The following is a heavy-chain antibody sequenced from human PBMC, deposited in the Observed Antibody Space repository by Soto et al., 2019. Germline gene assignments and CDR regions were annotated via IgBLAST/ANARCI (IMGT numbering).Heavy chain of an antibody. CDR2: ISGSGGST. J-gene: IGHJ5*02. CDR3: AKDATGGSGVVLNWFDP. CDR1: GFTFSSYA. V-gene: IGHV3-23*01. D-gene: IGHD3-3*01. Sequence: GGSLRLSCAASGFTFSSYAMSWVRQAPGKGLEWVSAISGSGGSTYYADSVKGRLTISRDNSKNTLYLQMNSLRAEDTAVYYCAKDATGGSGVVLNWFDPWGQGTLVTVSS.